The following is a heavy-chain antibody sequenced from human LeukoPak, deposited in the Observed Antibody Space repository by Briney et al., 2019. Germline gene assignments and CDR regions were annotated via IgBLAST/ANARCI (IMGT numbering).Heavy chain of an antibody. Sequence: GASVKVSCKASGYTFTSYGISWVRQAPGQGLEWMGWISAYNGNTNYAQKLQGRVTMTTDTSTSTAYMELRSLRSDDTAVYYCARSSSVVVPAALSDWGQGTLVTVSS. V-gene: IGHV1-18*01. CDR3: ARSSSVVVPAALSD. D-gene: IGHD2-2*01. J-gene: IGHJ4*02. CDR1: GYTFTSYG. CDR2: ISAYNGNT.